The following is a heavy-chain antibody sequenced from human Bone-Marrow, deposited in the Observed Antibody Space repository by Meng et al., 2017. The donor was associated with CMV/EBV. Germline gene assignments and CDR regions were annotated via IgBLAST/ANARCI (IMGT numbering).Heavy chain of an antibody. J-gene: IGHJ4*02. V-gene: IGHV4-4*07. CDR3: ARDIEAYYDSSPKYYFDY. Sequence: GSISSDYWSWIRKPAGKGLEWIGRIYSSGSTNYNPSLKSRVTMSVDTSKNRFSLKLSSVTAADTAMYYCARDIEAYYDSSPKYYFDYWGQGTLVTVSS. CDR1: GSISSDY. CDR2: IYSSGST. D-gene: IGHD3-22*01.